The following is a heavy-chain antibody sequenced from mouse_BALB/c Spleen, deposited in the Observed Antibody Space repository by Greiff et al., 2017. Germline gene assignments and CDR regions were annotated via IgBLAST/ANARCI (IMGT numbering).Heavy chain of an antibody. CDR1: GYTFTDYY. V-gene: IGHV1-77*01. Sequence: VKLQESGAELARPGASVKLSCKASGYTFTDYYINWVKQRTGQGLEWIGEIYPGSGNTYYNEKFKGKATLTADKSSSTAYMQLSSLTSEDSAVYFCAKKFAYWGQGTLVTVSA. CDR3: AKKFAY. CDR2: IYPGSGNT. J-gene: IGHJ3*01.